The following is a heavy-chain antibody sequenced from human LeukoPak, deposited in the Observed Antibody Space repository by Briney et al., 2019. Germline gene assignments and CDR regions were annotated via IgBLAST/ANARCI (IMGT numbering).Heavy chain of an antibody. D-gene: IGHD6-19*01. Sequence: RSSETLSLTCTVSGGSISSYYWSWIRQPPGKGLEWIGYIYYSGSTNYNPSLKSRVTISVDTSKNQFSLKLSSVTAADTAVYYCARQWLVLSDAFDIWGQGTMVTVSS. V-gene: IGHV4-59*08. CDR1: GGSISSYY. J-gene: IGHJ3*02. CDR3: ARQWLVLSDAFDI. CDR2: IYYSGST.